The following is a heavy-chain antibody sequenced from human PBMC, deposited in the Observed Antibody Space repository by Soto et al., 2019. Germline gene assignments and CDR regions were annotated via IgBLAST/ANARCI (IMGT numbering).Heavy chain of an antibody. J-gene: IGHJ3*02. Sequence: GGSLRLSCAASGFTFSSYEMNWVRQAPGKGLEWVSYISSSGSTIYYADSVKGRFTISRDNAKNSLYLQMNSLRAEDTSVYYCARSSIAAIDAFDIWGQGTMVTVSS. CDR1: GFTFSSYE. CDR3: ARSSIAAIDAFDI. V-gene: IGHV3-48*03. D-gene: IGHD6-6*01. CDR2: ISSSGSTI.